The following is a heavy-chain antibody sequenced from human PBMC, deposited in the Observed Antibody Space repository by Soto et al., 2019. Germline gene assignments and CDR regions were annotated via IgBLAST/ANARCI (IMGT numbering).Heavy chain of an antibody. J-gene: IGHJ5*02. CDR2: IYYSGST. CDR1: GGSISSGGYY. Sequence: TLSLTCTVSGGSISSGGYYWSWIRQHPGKGLEWIGYIYYSGSTYYNPSLKSRVTISVDTSKNQFSLKLSSVTAADTAVYYCARRGSSSDWFDPWGQGTLVTV. CDR3: ARRGSSSDWFDP. V-gene: IGHV4-31*03. D-gene: IGHD6-6*01.